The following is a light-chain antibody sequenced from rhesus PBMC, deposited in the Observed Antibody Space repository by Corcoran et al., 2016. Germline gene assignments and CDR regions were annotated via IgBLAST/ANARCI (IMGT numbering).Light chain of an antibody. CDR3: YQHSSGYT. Sequence: QVILTQSPATLSLSPGERATLSCRASQSVSSYLAWYQHKPGQVPRLLIYGASSRATGIPDRFSGSGSGTDFTLTISSLEPEDVGVYHCYQHSSGYTFGPGTKLDIK. V-gene: IGKV3-10*01. CDR2: GAS. CDR1: QSVSSY. J-gene: IGKJ3*01.